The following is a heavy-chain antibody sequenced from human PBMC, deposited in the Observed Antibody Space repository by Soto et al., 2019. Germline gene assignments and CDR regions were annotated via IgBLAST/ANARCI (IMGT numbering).Heavy chain of an antibody. D-gene: IGHD1-20*01. CDR2: INAANGNT. Sequence: ASVKVSCKASGYTFTNYAIHWVRQAPGQSLEWMGWINAANGNTKSSQKFRGRATLTTDTSASTAYMELSSLRSEDTAVYYCARRGITGTNYYYYGLDVWGQGTTVTV. J-gene: IGHJ6*02. CDR3: ARRGITGTNYYYYGLDV. V-gene: IGHV1-3*01. CDR1: GYTFTNYA.